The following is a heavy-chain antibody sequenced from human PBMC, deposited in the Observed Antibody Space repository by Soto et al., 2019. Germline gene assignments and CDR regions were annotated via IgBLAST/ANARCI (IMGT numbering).Heavy chain of an antibody. D-gene: IGHD3-9*01. CDR1: GFTSSDYY. CDR2: ISSSGSTI. Sequence: KTGGSLRLSCAASGFTSSDYYMSWIRQAPGKGLEWVSYISSSGSTIYYADSVKGRFTISRDNAKNSLYLQMNSLRAEDTAVYYCARADILTVYYMDVWGKGTTVTVSS. CDR3: ARADILTVYYMDV. J-gene: IGHJ6*03. V-gene: IGHV3-11*01.